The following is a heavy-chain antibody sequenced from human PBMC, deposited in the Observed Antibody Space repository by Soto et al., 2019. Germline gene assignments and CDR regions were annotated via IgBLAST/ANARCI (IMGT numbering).Heavy chain of an antibody. CDR1: GFTFSSYA. CDR2: ISGSGGST. Sequence: EVQLLESGGGVVQPGGSLRLSCAASGFTFSSYAMSWVRQAPGKGLEWVSGISGSGGSTYYADSVKGRFTISRDNSKNTLYLQMNSLIAEDTAVYYCAKDLKQWLVPSFDYWGQGTLVTVSS. CDR3: AKDLKQWLVPSFDY. J-gene: IGHJ4*02. V-gene: IGHV3-23*01. D-gene: IGHD6-19*01.